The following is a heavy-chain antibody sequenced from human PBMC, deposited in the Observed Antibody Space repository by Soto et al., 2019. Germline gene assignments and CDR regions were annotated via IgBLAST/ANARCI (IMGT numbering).Heavy chain of an antibody. CDR3: ARASHDYGALDY. D-gene: IGHD4-17*01. CDR2: ISYDGSLT. Sequence: GGSLRLSCAASGFTFSNFGMHWVRQAPGKGLQWVGVISYDGSLTHYADSLKGRFTISRDNSKNTLSLQMSSLSPDDTAVYYCARASHDYGALDYWGQGALVTVSS. J-gene: IGHJ4*02. V-gene: IGHV3-30*03. CDR1: GFTFSNFG.